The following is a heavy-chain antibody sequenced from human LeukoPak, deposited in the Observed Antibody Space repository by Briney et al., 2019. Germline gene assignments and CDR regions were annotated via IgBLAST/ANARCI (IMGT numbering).Heavy chain of an antibody. J-gene: IGHJ4*02. D-gene: IGHD5-24*01. CDR1: GLTVSRHG. CDR3: AKDPRIEMATISRIS. CDR2: LWSDGINK. V-gene: IGHV3-33*03. Sequence: GGSLRLSCVASGLTVSRHGMHWVRQAPGKGLEWVAGLWSDGINKNCADSVKGRFTISRDESKNTLHLQMNSLRVEDTAVYYCAKDPRIEMATISRISWGQGTLVTVSS.